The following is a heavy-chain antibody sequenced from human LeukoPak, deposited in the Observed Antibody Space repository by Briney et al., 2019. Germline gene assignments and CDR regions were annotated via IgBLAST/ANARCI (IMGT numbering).Heavy chain of an antibody. J-gene: IGHJ4*02. Sequence: ASETLSLTCTVSDDSITIYYWTWIRQPPGKGLEWIGYIYYSGSTNYNPSLKSRVTISVDTSKNQFSLKLSSVTAADTAVYYCARTVGYFDYWGQGTLVTVS. V-gene: IGHV4-59*01. CDR2: IYYSGST. CDR1: DDSITIYY. CDR3: ARTVGYFDY.